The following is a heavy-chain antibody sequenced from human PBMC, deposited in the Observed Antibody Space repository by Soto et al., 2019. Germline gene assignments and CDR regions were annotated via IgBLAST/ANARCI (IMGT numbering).Heavy chain of an antibody. V-gene: IGHV1-2*04. Sequence: GASVKVSCKASGYTFTGYYMHWVRQAPGQGLEWMGWMNPNSGATNYAQKFQGWVTMTRDTSISTAYMELRSLRSDDTAVYYCARDSPPVDYWDQGTLVTVSS. J-gene: IGHJ4*02. CDR1: GYTFTGYY. CDR3: ARDSPPVDY. CDR2: MNPNSGAT.